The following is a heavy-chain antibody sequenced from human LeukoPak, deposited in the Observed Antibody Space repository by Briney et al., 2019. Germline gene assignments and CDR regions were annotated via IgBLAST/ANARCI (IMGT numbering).Heavy chain of an antibody. D-gene: IGHD5-24*01. CDR2: INPNSGGT. CDR1: GYTFTGYY. CDR3: ARAGDGYYGTGNDY. V-gene: IGHV1-2*06. Sequence: ASVKVSCKASGYTFTGYYMHWVRQAPGQGLEWMVRINPNSGGTNYAQKFQGRVTMTRDTSISTAYMELSRLRSDDTAVYYCARAGDGYYGTGNDYWGQGTLVTVSS. J-gene: IGHJ4*02.